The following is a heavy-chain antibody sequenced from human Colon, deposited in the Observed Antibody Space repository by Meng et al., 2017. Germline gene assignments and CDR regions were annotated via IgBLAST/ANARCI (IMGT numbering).Heavy chain of an antibody. CDR3: TTWYGEY. J-gene: IGHJ4*02. D-gene: IGHD3-10*01. V-gene: IGHV6-1*01. CDR1: GDSVSSNRAL. CDR2: TYYRSEWQN. Sequence: QVQLHPSVPGLVKPSQTLSLTCAISGDSVSSNRALWHWVRQSPSRGLEWLGQTYYRSEWQNHYGVSVKSRITINADTSRNHFSLHLNSVTPEDTAVYYCTTWYGEYWGQGTLVTVSS.